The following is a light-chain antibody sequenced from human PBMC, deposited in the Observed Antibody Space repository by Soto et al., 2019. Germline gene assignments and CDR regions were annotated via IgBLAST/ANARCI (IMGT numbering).Light chain of an antibody. Sequence: EIVLTHSPATLYLSPGERATLSCRASQSVSTYLAWYQQKPGQAPRLLIYDASNRATGIPARFSGSGSGTDFTLTISSLEPEDFAVYYCQQRSNWPRGTFGQGTKLEIK. J-gene: IGKJ2*02. CDR1: QSVSTY. V-gene: IGKV3-11*01. CDR2: DAS. CDR3: QQRSNWPRGT.